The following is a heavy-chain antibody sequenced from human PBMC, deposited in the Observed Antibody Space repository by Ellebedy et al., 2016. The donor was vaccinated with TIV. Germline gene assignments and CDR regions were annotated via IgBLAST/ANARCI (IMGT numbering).Heavy chain of an antibody. V-gene: IGHV4-39*07. CDR3: ARAIVRRRIYYYYMDV. Sequence: SETLSLXCTVSGGSISSSSYYWGWIRQPPGKGLEWIGSIYYSGSTYYNPSLKSRVTISVDTSKNQFSLKLSSVTAADTAVYYCARAIVRRRIYYYYMDVWGKGTTVTVSS. D-gene: IGHD3-16*02. J-gene: IGHJ6*03. CDR1: GGSISSSSYY. CDR2: IYYSGST.